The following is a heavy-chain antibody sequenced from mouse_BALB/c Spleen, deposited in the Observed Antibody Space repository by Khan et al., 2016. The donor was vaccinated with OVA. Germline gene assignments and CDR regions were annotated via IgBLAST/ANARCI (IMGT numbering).Heavy chain of an antibody. CDR2: ISSGGHYT. V-gene: IGHV5-6*01. CDR3: ARLAYYYNSGGFAY. CDR1: GFTFSTYG. Sequence: EVELVESGGDLVKTGGSLKLSCAASGFTFSTYGMSWVRQTPDKRLEWVATISSGGHYTYYIDSVKGRFTIPRDNAKNSLYLQMTSLRSEDTAMYYCARLAYYYNSGGFAYWGQGTLVTVSA. J-gene: IGHJ3*01. D-gene: IGHD1-1*02.